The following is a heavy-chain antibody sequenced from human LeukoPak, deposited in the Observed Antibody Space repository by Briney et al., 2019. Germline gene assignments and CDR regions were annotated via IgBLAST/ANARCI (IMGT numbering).Heavy chain of an antibody. Sequence: GESLKISCKGSGYTFTTNWIGWVRQMPGKGLEGMGIIYPSDSDTRYSPSFQGHVTISADKSISTAYLQWSSLQASDTAMYYCARRTAALFDYWGQGTLVTVSS. D-gene: IGHD6-13*01. J-gene: IGHJ4*02. V-gene: IGHV5-51*01. CDR2: IYPSDSDT. CDR3: ARRTAALFDY. CDR1: GYTFTTNW.